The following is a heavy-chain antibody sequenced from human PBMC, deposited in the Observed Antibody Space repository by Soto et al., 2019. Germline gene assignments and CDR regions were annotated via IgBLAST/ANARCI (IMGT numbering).Heavy chain of an antibody. CDR3: ARPSNDVLTGPSDAFDI. V-gene: IGHV1-18*04. D-gene: IGHD3-9*01. J-gene: IGHJ3*02. CDR1: GYTFTTYG. CDR2: ISAYSGNT. Sequence: ASVKVPCKASGYTFTTYGITWVRQAPGQGLEWMGWISAYSGNTNYAQKFQGRVTMTTDTSTSTAYMELRSLRSDDTAVYYCARPSNDVLTGPSDAFDIWGQGTMVTVSS.